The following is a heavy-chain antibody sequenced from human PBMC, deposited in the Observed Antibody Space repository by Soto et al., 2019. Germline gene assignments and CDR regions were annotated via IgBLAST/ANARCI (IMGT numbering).Heavy chain of an antibody. Sequence: SETLSLTCTVSGGSISSGGYYWSWIRQHPGKGLEWIGYIYYSGSTYYNPSLKSRVTISVDTSKNQFSLNLSSVTAADTAVYYCARAGHSSSSEGANWSDPWGQGTLVTVSS. V-gene: IGHV4-31*03. D-gene: IGHD6-6*01. J-gene: IGHJ5*02. CDR2: IYYSGST. CDR3: ARAGHSSSSEGANWSDP. CDR1: GGSISSGGYY.